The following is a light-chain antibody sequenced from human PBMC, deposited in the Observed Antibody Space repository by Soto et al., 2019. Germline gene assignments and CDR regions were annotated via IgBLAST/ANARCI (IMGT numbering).Light chain of an antibody. J-gene: IGLJ1*01. CDR1: SSNIGAPSD. CDR3: KSYDNNLKSYV. V-gene: IGLV1-40*01. Sequence: QSVLTQPPSVSGAPGQRVTISCTGSSSNIGAPSDVHWYQHFPGAAPKLLIYADTARPSGVPDRFSGSKFGTSASLAITGLQAEDEAIYYCKSYDNNLKSYVFCSGTKLTVL. CDR2: ADT.